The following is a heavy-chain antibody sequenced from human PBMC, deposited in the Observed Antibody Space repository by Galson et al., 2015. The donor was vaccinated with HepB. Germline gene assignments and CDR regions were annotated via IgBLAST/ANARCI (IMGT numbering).Heavy chain of an antibody. CDR1: GGTFSSYA. CDR2: IIPIFGTA. D-gene: IGHD3-22*01. Sequence: SVKVSCKASGGTFSSYAISWVRQAPGQGLEWMGGIIPIFGTANYAQKFQGRVTITADESTSTAYMELSSLRSEDTAVYYCARDRGYYYDSSGTDAFDIWGQGTMVTVSS. J-gene: IGHJ3*02. CDR3: ARDRGYYYDSSGTDAFDI. V-gene: IGHV1-69*13.